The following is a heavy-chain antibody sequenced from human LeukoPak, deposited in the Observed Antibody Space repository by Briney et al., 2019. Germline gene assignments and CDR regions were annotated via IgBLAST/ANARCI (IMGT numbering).Heavy chain of an antibody. CDR2: ISNNGGYT. Sequence: GGSLRLSFAASGFPFSSSAMSWVRQAPGKGLEWVSAISNNGGYTYYEASVQGRFTISRDNSKNTLYLQMNSLRVEDTAVYYCARHWTGTKSFDYWGQGTLVTVSS. CDR1: GFPFSSSA. CDR3: ARHWTGTKSFDY. V-gene: IGHV3-23*01. J-gene: IGHJ4*02. D-gene: IGHD1-14*01.